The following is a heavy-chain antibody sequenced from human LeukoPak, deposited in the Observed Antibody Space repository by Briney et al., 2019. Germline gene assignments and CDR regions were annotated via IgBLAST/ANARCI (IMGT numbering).Heavy chain of an antibody. J-gene: IGHJ4*02. CDR1: GFTFSDYY. Sequence: GGSLRLSCAASGFTFSDYYMSWIRQAPGKGLEWVSYISSSSSYTNYAASVKGRFTISRDNAKKSLYLQMNSLRAEDTAVYYCARDAVSLAAAGTSDYWGQGSLVTVSS. CDR3: ARDAVSLAAAGTSDY. CDR2: ISSSSSYT. D-gene: IGHD6-13*01. V-gene: IGHV3-11*05.